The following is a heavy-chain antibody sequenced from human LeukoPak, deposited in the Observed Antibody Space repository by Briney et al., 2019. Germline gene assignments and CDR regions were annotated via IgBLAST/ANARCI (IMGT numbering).Heavy chain of an antibody. J-gene: IGHJ4*02. D-gene: IGHD5-12*01. CDR1: GFTFSSYS. Sequence: GGSLRLSCAASGFTFSSYSMNWVRQAPGKGLEWVSSISSSSSYIYYADSVKGRFTVSRDNAKNSLYLQMNSLRAEDTAVYYCASSPRATPLRYWGQGTLVTVSS. V-gene: IGHV3-21*01. CDR3: ASSPRATPLRY. CDR2: ISSSSSYI.